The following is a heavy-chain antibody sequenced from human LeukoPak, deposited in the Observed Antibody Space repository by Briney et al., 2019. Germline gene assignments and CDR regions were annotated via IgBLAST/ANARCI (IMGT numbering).Heavy chain of an antibody. CDR1: GFTFSHYG. CDR2: ISYDGTNE. CDR3: ARVGITMIPAAQNDY. D-gene: IGHD3-22*01. Sequence: GRSLRLSCAASGFTFSHYGVHWVRQAPGKGLEWVALISYDGTNEDYADSVKGRFTVSRDNSKNTLYLQMNSLRAEDTAVYYCARVGITMIPAAQNDYWGQGTLVTASS. V-gene: IGHV3-30*03. J-gene: IGHJ4*02.